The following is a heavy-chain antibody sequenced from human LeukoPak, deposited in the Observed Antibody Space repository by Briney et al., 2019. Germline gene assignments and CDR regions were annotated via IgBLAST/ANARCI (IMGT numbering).Heavy chain of an antibody. CDR1: GFTFDDYT. V-gene: IGHV3-43*01. Sequence: GGSLRLSCAASGFTFDDYTMHWVRQAPGKGLEWVSLISWDGASTYYADSVKGRFTVSRDNSRNSLYLQMNSLRTEDTAFYYCATNTRVYSYGHYYYMDVWGKGTTVTVSS. CDR3: ATNTRVYSYGHYYYMDV. D-gene: IGHD5-18*01. CDR2: ISWDGAST. J-gene: IGHJ6*03.